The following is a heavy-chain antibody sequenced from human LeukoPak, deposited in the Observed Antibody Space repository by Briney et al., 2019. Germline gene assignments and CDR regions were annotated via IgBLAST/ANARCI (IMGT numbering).Heavy chain of an antibody. J-gene: IGHJ5*02. CDR2: ISSSSSYI. Sequence: GGSLRLSCAASGFTVSSYSMNWVRQAPGKGLEWVSSISSSSSYIYYADSVKGRFTISRDNAKNSLYLQMNSLRAEDTAVYYCATAPYCTNGVCLKNWFDPWGQGTLVTVSS. CDR1: GFTVSSYS. V-gene: IGHV3-21*01. D-gene: IGHD2-8*01. CDR3: ATAPYCTNGVCLKNWFDP.